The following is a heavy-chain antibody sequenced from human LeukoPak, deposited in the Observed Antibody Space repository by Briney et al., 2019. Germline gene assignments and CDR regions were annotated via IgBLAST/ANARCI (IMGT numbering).Heavy chain of an antibody. J-gene: IGHJ5*02. D-gene: IGHD4-17*01. CDR1: GFTFRNYA. CDR2: IAATSGST. V-gene: IGHV3-23*01. Sequence: GGSLRLSCAASGFTFRNYAMNWVRQAPGKGLEWVSSIAATSGSTYYVDSVKGRFTISRDNSKNTLYLQMNSLRAEDTALYYCAKAAYGDYVNWFDPWGQGTLVTVSS. CDR3: AKAAYGDYVNWFDP.